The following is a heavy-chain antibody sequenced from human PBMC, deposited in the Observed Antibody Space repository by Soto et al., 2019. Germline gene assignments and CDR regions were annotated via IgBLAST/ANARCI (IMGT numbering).Heavy chain of an antibody. V-gene: IGHV1-2*02. CDR2: INPNSGAT. CDR1: GYTFTGYF. J-gene: IGHJ5*02. Sequence: GASVKVSCKASGYTFTGYFIHWVRQAPGQGLELMGWINPNSGATKYAQKFQGRVTMTRDTSISTAYMELTLLRSDDTAIYYCARGGGTILAPLPWGEGTLVTVSS. CDR3: ARGGGTILAPLP. D-gene: IGHD3-3*01.